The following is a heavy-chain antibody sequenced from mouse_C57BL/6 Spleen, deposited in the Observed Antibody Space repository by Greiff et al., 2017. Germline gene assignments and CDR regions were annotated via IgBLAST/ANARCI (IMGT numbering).Heavy chain of an antibody. V-gene: IGHV1-76*01. J-gene: IGHJ4*01. Sequence: VQLQESGAELVRPGASVKLSCKASGYTFTDYYINWVKQRPGQGLEWIARIYPGSGNTYYNEKFKGKATLTAEKSSSTAYMQLSSLTSEDSAVYFCARGYDGYPSYAMDYWGQGTSVTVSS. CDR3: ARGYDGYPSYAMDY. CDR2: IYPGSGNT. CDR1: GYTFTDYY. D-gene: IGHD2-3*01.